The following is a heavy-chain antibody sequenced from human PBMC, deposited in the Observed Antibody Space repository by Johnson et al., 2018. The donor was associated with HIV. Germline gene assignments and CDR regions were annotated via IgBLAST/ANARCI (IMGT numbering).Heavy chain of an antibody. CDR2: TSYDGSNK. D-gene: IGHD6-6*01. CDR3: ARAAPNAFDI. V-gene: IGHV3-30*03. CDR1: GFAFSNFG. J-gene: IGHJ3*02. Sequence: QVQLVESGGGVVQHGRSLRLSCAASGFAFSNFGMHWVRQVPGKGLEWVAVTSYDGSNKYFAYSVKGRFTISRDNSKNTLYLQMNSLRAEDTAVYYCARAAPNAFDIWGQGTMVTVSS.